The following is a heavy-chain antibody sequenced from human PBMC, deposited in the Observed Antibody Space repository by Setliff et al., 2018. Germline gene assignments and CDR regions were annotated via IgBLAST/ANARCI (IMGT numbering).Heavy chain of an antibody. D-gene: IGHD1-26*01. Sequence: SVKVSCKASGGTFSSYAISWVRQAPGQGLEWMGGIIPIFGTANYAQKFQGRVTITADESTSTAYMELSSLRSEDTAVYYCARDLSRLVGAPGYYFDYWGQGTLVTVSS. V-gene: IGHV1-69*13. CDR3: ARDLSRLVGAPGYYFDY. CDR1: GGTFSSYA. CDR2: IIPIFGTA. J-gene: IGHJ4*02.